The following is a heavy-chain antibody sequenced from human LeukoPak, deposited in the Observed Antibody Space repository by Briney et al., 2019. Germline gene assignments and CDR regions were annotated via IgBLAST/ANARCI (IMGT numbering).Heavy chain of an antibody. J-gene: IGHJ4*02. D-gene: IGHD3-16*02. CDR3: ARGGQIYDYVWGSYLDF. CDR1: GYTFTSYY. V-gene: IGHV1-46*01. CDR2: INPSGGST. Sequence: ASVKVSCKASGYTFTSYYMHWVRQAPGQGLEWMGIINPSGGSTSYAQKFQGRVTMTRDTTVSTAYMELNTLTSDDTAVYYCARGGQIYDYVWGSYLDFWGQGNLVTVSS.